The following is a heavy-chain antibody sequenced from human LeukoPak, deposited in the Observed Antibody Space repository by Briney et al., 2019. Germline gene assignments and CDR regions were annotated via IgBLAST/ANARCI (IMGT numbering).Heavy chain of an antibody. CDR1: GYTFTSYD. Sequence: ASVKVSCKASGYTFTSYDINWVRQATGQGLEWMGWMNPNSGNTGYAQKFQGRVTITRNTSISTAYMELSSLRSEDTAVYYCAETSGYDYNWFDPWGQGTLVTVSS. CDR3: AETSGYDYNWFDP. CDR2: MNPNSGNT. J-gene: IGHJ5*02. D-gene: IGHD5-12*01. V-gene: IGHV1-8*01.